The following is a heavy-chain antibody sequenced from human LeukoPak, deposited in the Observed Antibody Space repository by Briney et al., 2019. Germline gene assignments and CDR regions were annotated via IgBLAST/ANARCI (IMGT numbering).Heavy chain of an antibody. Sequence: GGSLRLSCAASGFTFSSYGMHWVRQAPGKGLEWVAFIRYDGSNKYYADSVKGRFTISRDNSKNTLYLQMNGLRAEDTAVYYCAGGKGQLLHYWGQGTLVTVSS. V-gene: IGHV3-30*02. CDR3: AGGKGQLLHY. J-gene: IGHJ4*02. D-gene: IGHD2-15*01. CDR1: GFTFSSYG. CDR2: IRYDGSNK.